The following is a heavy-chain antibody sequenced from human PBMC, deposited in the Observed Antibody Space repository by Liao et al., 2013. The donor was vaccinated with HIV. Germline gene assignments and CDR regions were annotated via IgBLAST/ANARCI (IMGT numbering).Heavy chain of an antibody. J-gene: IGHJ6*03. V-gene: IGHV4-4*07. CDR3: ARTRRHYVRGSYAHYFYYYMDV. D-gene: IGHD3-10*02. Sequence: QVQLQESGPGLVKPSETLSLTCTVSDGSISTYYWSWIRQPAGKGLEWIGRFYSRGTTNYNPSLKSRVTMSVDTSKNQFSLKVSSVTAADTAVYYCARTRRHYVRGSYAHYFYYYMDVWAKGTTVTVSS. CDR2: FYSRGTT. CDR1: DGSISTYY.